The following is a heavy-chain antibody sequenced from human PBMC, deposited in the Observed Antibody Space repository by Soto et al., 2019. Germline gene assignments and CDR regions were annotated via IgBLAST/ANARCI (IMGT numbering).Heavy chain of an antibody. CDR2: INHSGST. J-gene: IGHJ5*02. CDR3: ARGVKMATIRGNWFDP. D-gene: IGHD5-12*01. Sequence: XETLSLTCAVYGESFSGYYWSWIRQPPGKGLEWIGEINHSGSTNYNPSLKSRVTISVDTSKNQFSLKLSSVTAADTAVYYCARGVKMATIRGNWFDPWGQRTLVTVSS. V-gene: IGHV4-34*01. CDR1: GESFSGYY.